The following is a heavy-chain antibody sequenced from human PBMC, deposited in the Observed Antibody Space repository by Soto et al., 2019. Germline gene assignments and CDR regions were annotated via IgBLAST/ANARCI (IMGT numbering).Heavy chain of an antibody. J-gene: IGHJ3*01. V-gene: IGHV3-53*01. Sequence: LRLSCAASGLTVSGKKYIAWVRQAPGKGLEWVSGVYDVDGTYYADSVKGRFTISRDTSKTIVFLEMNDLRPDDTAVYYCASWLQREHAYDVWGLGTTVTVSS. CDR3: ASWLQREHAYDV. CDR1: GLTVSGKKY. CDR2: VYDVDGT. D-gene: IGHD1-1*01.